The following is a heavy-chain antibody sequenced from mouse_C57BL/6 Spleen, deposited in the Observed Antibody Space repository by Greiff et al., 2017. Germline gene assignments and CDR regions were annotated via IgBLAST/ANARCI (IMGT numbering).Heavy chain of an antibody. CDR2: IWSGGST. CDR1: GFSLTSYG. J-gene: IGHJ4*01. Sequence: VMLVESGPGLVQPSPSLSITCTASGFSLTSYGVHWVRQSPGKGLEWLGVIWSGGSTDYNAAFISRLSISEDNSTSQVFFRMNSLQADDTAIYYCARKGTYYAMDYWGQGTSVTVSS. CDR3: ARKGTYYAMDY. V-gene: IGHV2-2*01.